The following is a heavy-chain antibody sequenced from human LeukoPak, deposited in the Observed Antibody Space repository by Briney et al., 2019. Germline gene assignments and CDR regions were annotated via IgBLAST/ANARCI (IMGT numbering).Heavy chain of an antibody. D-gene: IGHD5-18*01. J-gene: IGHJ4*02. CDR1: GFTFSSYA. CDR2: ISGSGGST. CDR3: AKDPGYSYGNY. Sequence: GGSLRLSCAASGFTFSSYAMSWVRQAPGKGLEWVSAISGSGGSTYYADSVKGRFTIPRDNSKNTLYLRMNSLRAEDTAVYYCAKDPGYSYGNYWGQGTLVTVSS. V-gene: IGHV3-23*01.